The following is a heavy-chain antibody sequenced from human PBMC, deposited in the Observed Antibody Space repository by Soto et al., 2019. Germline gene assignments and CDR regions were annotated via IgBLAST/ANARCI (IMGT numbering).Heavy chain of an antibody. CDR2: MDYDETNK. V-gene: IGHV3-33*01. J-gene: IGHJ4*02. Sequence: QVQLVESGGGVVQPGRSLRVSCVATGISIRRHGMHWVRQAPGKGLEWVAGMDYDETNKYYADSVKGRFTISRDTSKSTVYLQMNGLRFDDTAVYFCARDLAHWSIWFEDRGQGTLVSVSS. CDR1: GISIRRHG. CDR3: ARDLAHWSIWFED. D-gene: IGHD2-8*02.